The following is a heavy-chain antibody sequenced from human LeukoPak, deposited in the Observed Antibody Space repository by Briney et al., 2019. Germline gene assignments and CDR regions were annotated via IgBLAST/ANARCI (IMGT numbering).Heavy chain of an antibody. CDR1: GGTFSSYA. CDR3: ARGAYYYDSSGYYYPDY. V-gene: IGHV1-69*01. J-gene: IGHJ4*02. CDR2: IIPIFGTA. D-gene: IGHD3-22*01. Sequence: SVKVSCKASGGTFSSYAISWVRQAPGQGLERMGGIIPIFGTANYAQKFQGRVTITADESTSTAYMELSSLRSEDTAVYYCARGAYYYDSSGYYYPDYWGQGTLVTVSS.